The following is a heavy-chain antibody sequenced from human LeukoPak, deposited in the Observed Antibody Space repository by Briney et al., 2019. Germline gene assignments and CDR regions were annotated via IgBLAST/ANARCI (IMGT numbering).Heavy chain of an antibody. CDR3: ARRFQAAITADDVFDI. J-gene: IGHJ3*02. CDR1: GFIFSSYG. Sequence: GGSLRLSCAASGFIFSSYGMHWVRQAPGKGLEWVAFIRFDGSNKYYADSVKGRFTISRDNSKNTLYLQMNSLRAEDTAVYYCARRFQAAITADDVFDIWGQGTMVTVSS. CDR2: IRFDGSNK. D-gene: IGHD6-25*01. V-gene: IGHV3-30*02.